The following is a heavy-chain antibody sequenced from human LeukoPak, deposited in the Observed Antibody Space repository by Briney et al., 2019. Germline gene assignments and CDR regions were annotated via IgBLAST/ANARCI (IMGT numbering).Heavy chain of an antibody. CDR1: GFTFSSYA. CDR2: ISYDGSNK. Sequence: PGRSLRLSCAASGFTFSSYAMHWVRQAPGKGLEWVAVISYDGSNKYYADSVKGRFTISRDNSENTLYLQMNSLRAEDTAVYYCAKEKWESGWFDPWGQGTLVTVSS. J-gene: IGHJ5*02. D-gene: IGHD1-26*01. V-gene: IGHV3-30-3*01. CDR3: AKEKWESGWFDP.